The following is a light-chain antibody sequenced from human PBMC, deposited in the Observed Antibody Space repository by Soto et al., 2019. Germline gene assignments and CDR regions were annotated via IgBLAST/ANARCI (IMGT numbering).Light chain of an antibody. CDR3: KSYGSSLSGSYV. V-gene: IGLV1-40*01. CDR1: SANIGAGYD. CDR2: DNH. Sequence: QSVLTQPPSVSGGPGQRVIICCTGSSANIGAGYDVHWYQQLPGTAPRRLVYDNHTRPSGVPARFSVTKSDTSASLAIPAPQPEDEAAYYCKSYGSSLSGSYVFGTRTKVTVL. J-gene: IGLJ1*01.